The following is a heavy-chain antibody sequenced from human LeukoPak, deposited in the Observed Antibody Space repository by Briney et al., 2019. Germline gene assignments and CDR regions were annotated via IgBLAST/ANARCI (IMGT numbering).Heavy chain of an antibody. Sequence: SETLSLTCTVSGGSISSGDYYWSWIRQPPGKGLEWIGYMYYSGSTKYNPSLKSRVTISVDTSKNQFSLKLNSVTAADTAVYYCVRRMVGAIRPSDYWGQGTRVTVSS. J-gene: IGHJ4*02. V-gene: IGHV4-30-4*01. CDR2: MYYSGST. CDR1: GGSISSGDYY. CDR3: VRRMVGAIRPSDY. D-gene: IGHD1-26*01.